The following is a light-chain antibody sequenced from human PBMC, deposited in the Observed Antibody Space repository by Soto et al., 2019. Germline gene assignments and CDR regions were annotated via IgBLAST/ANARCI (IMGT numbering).Light chain of an antibody. CDR1: SSDVGGYNY. J-gene: IGLJ1*01. CDR2: EVN. Sequence: QSALTQPPSASGSPGHSVTISCTGTSSDVGGYNYVSWYQQYPGKVPKLMIYEVNKRPSGVPDRFSGSKSGNTASLTVSGLQAEDEADYYCTSYAGGNNVFGTGTKVTVL. CDR3: TSYAGGNNV. V-gene: IGLV2-8*01.